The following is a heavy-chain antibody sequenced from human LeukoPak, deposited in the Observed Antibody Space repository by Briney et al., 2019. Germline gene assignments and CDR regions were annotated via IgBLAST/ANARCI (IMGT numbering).Heavy chain of an antibody. J-gene: IGHJ3*02. D-gene: IGHD3-9*01. CDR3: FGTPKDILTGYYRIGAFDI. CDR1: GFTFINYS. V-gene: IGHV3-48*01. CDR2: ISSSSSTK. Sequence: PGGSLRLSCTASGFTFINYSMNWVRQAPGRGLEWVSYISSSSSTKKYVDSVKGRFTISRDNAKNSLYLQMNSLRAEDTAVYYCFGTPKDILTGYYRIGAFDIWGQGTMVTVSS.